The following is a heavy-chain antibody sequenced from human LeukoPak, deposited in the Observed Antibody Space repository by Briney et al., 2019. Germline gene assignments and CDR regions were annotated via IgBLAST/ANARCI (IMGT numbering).Heavy chain of an antibody. J-gene: IGHJ4*02. CDR1: GFTFSSYW. D-gene: IGHD3-22*01. Sequence: PGGSLRLSCAASGFTFSSYWMHWVRQAPGKGLVWVSRINSDGSSTSYADSVKGRFTISRDNAKNTLYLQMNSLRAEDTAVYYCARLITMIVGGEDYWGQGTLVTVSS. CDR3: ARLITMIVGGEDY. CDR2: INSDGSST. V-gene: IGHV3-74*01.